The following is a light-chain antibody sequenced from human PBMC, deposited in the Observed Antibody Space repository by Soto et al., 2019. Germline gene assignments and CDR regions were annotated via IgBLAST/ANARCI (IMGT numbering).Light chain of an antibody. CDR2: RNN. J-gene: IGLJ1*01. V-gene: IGLV1-47*01. CDR1: SSNIGSNY. Sequence: VLTQPPSASGTPGQRVTISCSGSSSNIGSNYVYWYQQLPGTAPKLLIYRNNQRPSGVPDRFSGSKSGTSASLAISGLRSEDEADYYCAAWDDSLSVFYVFGTGTKSPS. CDR3: AAWDDSLSVFYV.